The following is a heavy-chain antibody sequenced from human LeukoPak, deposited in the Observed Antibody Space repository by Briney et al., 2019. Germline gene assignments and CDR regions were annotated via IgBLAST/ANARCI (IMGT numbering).Heavy chain of an antibody. CDR2: IYGSGSI. CDR1: GGSVNNYY. J-gene: IGHJ5*02. D-gene: IGHD3-10*01. V-gene: IGHV4-4*07. Sequence: SETLSLTCTVFGGSVNNYYLSWLRQPAGKGLEWIGRIYGSGSINYNPSLRSRVAMSLDTTKNKFSLKLRSVTAADTAVYYCTRDRGLYGEVLFHPWGQGTLVTVSS. CDR3: TRDRGLYGEVLFHP.